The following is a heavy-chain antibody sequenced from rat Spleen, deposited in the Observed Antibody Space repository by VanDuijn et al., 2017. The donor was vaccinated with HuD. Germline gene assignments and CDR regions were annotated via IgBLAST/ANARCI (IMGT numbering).Heavy chain of an antibody. D-gene: IGHD1-8*01. J-gene: IGHJ3*01. CDR2: IGSSGGNT. CDR1: GFTFSDYL. CDR3: AKEGDGGYSSYPNWFAY. Sequence: EVQLVESGGGFVQPGRSLKLSCAASGFTFSDYLMAWVRQAPTKGLEWVASIGSSGGNTYYRDSVKGRFTISRDYAKNTLYLQMDSLRSEDTATYYCAKEGDGGYSSYPNWFAYWGQGTLVTVSS. V-gene: IGHV5S23*01.